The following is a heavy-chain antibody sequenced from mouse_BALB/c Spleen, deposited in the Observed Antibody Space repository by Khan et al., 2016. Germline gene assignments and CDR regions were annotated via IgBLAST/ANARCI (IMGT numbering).Heavy chain of an antibody. CDR2: INPDSYTI. Sequence: EVELVESGGGLVHPGGSLKLSCAASGFDFSRYWMSWVRQAPGKGLEWIGEINPDSYTINYTPSLKDKFIISRDNAKNTLYLQMSKVRSEDTALYYCGRAGYYGYLAYWGQGTLGTVSA. D-gene: IGHD1-1*01. CDR3: GRAGYYGYLAY. CDR1: GFDFSRYW. J-gene: IGHJ3*01. V-gene: IGHV4-1*02.